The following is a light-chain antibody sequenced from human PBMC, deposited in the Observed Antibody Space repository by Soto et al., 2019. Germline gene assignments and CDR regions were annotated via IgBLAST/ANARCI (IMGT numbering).Light chain of an antibody. CDR2: GAS. CDR1: QTLSSSY. J-gene: IGKJ4*01. CDR3: QQYGSSST. Sequence: EIVLTQSPGTLSLSPGERATRSCRASQTLSSSYLAWYQHKPGQAPRLLIYGASNRATGIPDRFSGSESGTDFTLTTSRLEPEDFALYYCQQYGSSSTFGGGTKVEIK. V-gene: IGKV3-20*01.